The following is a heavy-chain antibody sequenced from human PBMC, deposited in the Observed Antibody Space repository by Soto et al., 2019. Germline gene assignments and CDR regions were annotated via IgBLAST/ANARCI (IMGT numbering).Heavy chain of an antibody. CDR1: GDSISSRSYY. CDR2: IYYSGST. Sequence: ASETLSLTCTATGDSISSRSYYWGWIRQPPWKGLEWIGSIYYSGSTYNNPSLRSRVSMSIDTSKDQFSLKLKSVTAADTALYFCARQRTSVVTQAYFDVWGPGXLVTVYS. V-gene: IGHV4-39*01. CDR3: ARQRTSVVTQAYFDV. D-gene: IGHD2-21*02. J-gene: IGHJ4*02.